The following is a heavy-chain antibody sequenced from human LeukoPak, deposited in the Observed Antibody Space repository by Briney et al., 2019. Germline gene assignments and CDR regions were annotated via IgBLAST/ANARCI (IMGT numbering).Heavy chain of an antibody. CDR2: IYSGGTT. CDR3: TKEFSWFGDRPGCFDP. D-gene: IGHD3-10*01. V-gene: IGHV3-53*01. CDR1: GLSVGSNY. J-gene: IGHJ5*02. Sequence: ILPGGSLRLSCAASGLSVGSNYMSWVRQSPERGLEWVSGIYSGGTTYYADSVKGRFSISRDNSRNTVYLEMSSLRPEDTAVYFCTKEFSWFGDRPGCFDPWGQGTQVTVSS.